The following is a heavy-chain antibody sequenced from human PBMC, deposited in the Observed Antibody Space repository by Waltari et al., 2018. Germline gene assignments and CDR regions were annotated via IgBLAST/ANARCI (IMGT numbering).Heavy chain of an antibody. CDR2: INTNRSGT. Sequence: QVQLVQSGAEVKKPGASVKVSCKASGYTFTGYYMHWVRQAPGQGLGWMGRINTNRSGTNYAHKFQGRVTMTRDTSISTAYMELSRLRSDDTAVYYCARESTEFDPWGQGTLVTVSS. D-gene: IGHD1-1*01. V-gene: IGHV1-2*06. CDR1: GYTFTGYY. J-gene: IGHJ5*02. CDR3: ARESTEFDP.